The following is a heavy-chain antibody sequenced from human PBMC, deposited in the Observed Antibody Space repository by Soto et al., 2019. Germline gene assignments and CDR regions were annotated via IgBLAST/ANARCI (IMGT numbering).Heavy chain of an antibody. J-gene: IGHJ4*02. CDR3: ARGRENDYGDYDPSPFDY. CDR1: GYTFTSYA. V-gene: IGHV1-3*01. Sequence: QVQLVQSGAEVKKPGASVKVSCKASGYTFTSYAMHWVRQAPGQRLEWMGWINAGNGNTKYSQKFQGRVTITRDTPASTAYMELSSLRSEDTAVYYCARGRENDYGDYDPSPFDYWGQGTLVTVSS. D-gene: IGHD4-17*01. CDR2: INAGNGNT.